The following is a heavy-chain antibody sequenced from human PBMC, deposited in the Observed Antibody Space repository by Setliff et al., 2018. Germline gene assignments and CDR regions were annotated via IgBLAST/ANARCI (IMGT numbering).Heavy chain of an antibody. CDR1: GFIFRDYT. Sequence: GGSLRLSCAASGFIFRDYTMVWVRQAPGKGLEWVANIKEDGGEKYYVDSVKGRFTVSRDNAKNSLYLQMNSLRAEDTAVYYCARDFVMNTADYWGQGTLVTVSS. CDR2: IKEDGGEK. V-gene: IGHV3-7*03. J-gene: IGHJ4*02. CDR3: ARDFVMNTADY. D-gene: IGHD3-3*01.